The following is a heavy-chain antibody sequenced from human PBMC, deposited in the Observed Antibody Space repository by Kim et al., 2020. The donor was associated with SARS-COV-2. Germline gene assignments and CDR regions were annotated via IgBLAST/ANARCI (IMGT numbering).Heavy chain of an antibody. CDR3: AREVAYCGGDCYPPYYYYCMDV. Sequence: GGSLRLSCAASGFTFSSYSMNWVRQAPGKGLEWVSSISSSSSYIYYADSVKGRFTISRDNAKNSLYLQMNSLRAEDTAVYYCAREVAYCGGDCYPPYYYYCMDVWGQGTTVTVSS. V-gene: IGHV3-21*01. CDR2: ISSSSSYI. D-gene: IGHD2-21*02. CDR1: GFTFSSYS. J-gene: IGHJ6*02.